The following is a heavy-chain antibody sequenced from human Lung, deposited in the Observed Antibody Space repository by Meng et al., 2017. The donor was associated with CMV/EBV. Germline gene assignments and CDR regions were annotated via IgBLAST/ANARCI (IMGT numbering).Heavy chain of an antibody. J-gene: IGHJ2*01. CDR2: WYSSGST. CDR3: ARDSNWYFDL. V-gene: IGHV4-61*02. CDR1: GGYMSSGSYC. Sequence: HVRRLASGPCLGKPSQSLTLHGSISGGYMSSGSYCWSWIRQPAGKGLEWSGRWYSSGSTTYSPSLKSRVTISADTSKNQFFLKLSSVTAADTAEYYCARDSNWYFDLWGRGTLVTVSS.